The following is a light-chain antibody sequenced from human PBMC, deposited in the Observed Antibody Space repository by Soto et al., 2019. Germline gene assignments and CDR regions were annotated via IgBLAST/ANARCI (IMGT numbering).Light chain of an antibody. Sequence: EIVLTQSPGTLSLSPGERATLSCRASQSVSSSYLAWYQQKPGQAPRLLIYGASSRATGIPDRFRGSGSGTYFTLTISRREPEDFAVYYCQQYGSSRGTFGPGTKVEIK. CDR2: GAS. CDR3: QQYGSSRGT. J-gene: IGKJ1*01. V-gene: IGKV3-20*01. CDR1: QSVSSSY.